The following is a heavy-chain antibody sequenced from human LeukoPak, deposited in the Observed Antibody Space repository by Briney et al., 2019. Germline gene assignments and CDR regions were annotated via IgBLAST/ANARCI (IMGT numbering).Heavy chain of an antibody. CDR1: GFTFSSYA. CDR2: ISGSGGST. V-gene: IGHV3-23*01. J-gene: IGHJ4*02. D-gene: IGHD3-10*01. Sequence: GGSLRLSCAASGFTFSSYAMSWVRQAPGKGLEWVSAISGSGGSTYYADSVKGRSTISRDNSKNTLYLQMNSLRAEDTAVYYCAKASTYYYGSGSYYYVYWGQGTLVTVSS. CDR3: AKASTYYYGSGSYYYVY.